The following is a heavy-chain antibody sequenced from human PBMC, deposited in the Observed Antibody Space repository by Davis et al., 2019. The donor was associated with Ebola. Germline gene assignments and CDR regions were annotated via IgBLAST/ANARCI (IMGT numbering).Heavy chain of an antibody. Sequence: GESLKISCAASGFTFSDYYMSWIRQAPGKGLEWVSGISWNSGSIGYADSVKGRFTISRDNAKNSLYLQMNSLRAEDTAVYYCATFEVGTSWGQGVLVTVSS. J-gene: IGHJ5*02. CDR3: ATFEVGTS. CDR1: GFTFSDYY. CDR2: ISWNSGSI. D-gene: IGHD3-3*01. V-gene: IGHV3-11*04.